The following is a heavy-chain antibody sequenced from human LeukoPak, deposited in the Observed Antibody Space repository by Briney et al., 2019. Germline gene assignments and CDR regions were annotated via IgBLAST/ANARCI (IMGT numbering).Heavy chain of an antibody. D-gene: IGHD3-9*01. CDR3: ASPTYYDILTGPMGGY. Sequence: GRSLRLSCAASGFTFSSYAMHWVRQAPGKGLEWVAVISYDGSNKYYADSVKGRFTISRDNSKNTLYLQMNSLRAEDTAVYYCASPTYYDILTGPMGGYWGQGTLVTVSS. J-gene: IGHJ4*02. V-gene: IGHV3-30-3*01. CDR1: GFTFSSYA. CDR2: ISYDGSNK.